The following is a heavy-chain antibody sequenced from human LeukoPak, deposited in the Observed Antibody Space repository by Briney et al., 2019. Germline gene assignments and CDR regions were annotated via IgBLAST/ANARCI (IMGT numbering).Heavy chain of an antibody. CDR1: GFTFSTYS. Sequence: PGGSLRLSCAASGFTFSTYSMNWVRQAPGQGLEWVSYISSSSSTIYYAASVKGRFTISRDDAKNSLYLQMNSLRAEDSAVYYCATGGTVASTLEYWGQGSLFTVSS. D-gene: IGHD6-19*01. CDR3: ATGGTVASTLEY. J-gene: IGHJ4*02. V-gene: IGHV3-48*04. CDR2: ISSSSSTI.